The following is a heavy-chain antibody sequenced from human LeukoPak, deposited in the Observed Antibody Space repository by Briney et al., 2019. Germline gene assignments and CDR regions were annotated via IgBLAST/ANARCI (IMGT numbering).Heavy chain of an antibody. D-gene: IGHD6-19*01. CDR1: GYTFTGYY. Sequence: ASVKVSCKASGYTFTGYYMHWVRQAPGQGLEWMGWISAYNGNTNYAQKLQGRVTMTTDTSTSTAYMELRSLRSDDTAVYYCIAVAGSLRYFDYWGQGTLVTVSS. V-gene: IGHV1-18*04. CDR3: IAVAGSLRYFDY. CDR2: ISAYNGNT. J-gene: IGHJ4*02.